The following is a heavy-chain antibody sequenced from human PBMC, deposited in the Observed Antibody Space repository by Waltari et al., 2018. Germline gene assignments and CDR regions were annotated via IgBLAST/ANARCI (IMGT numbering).Heavy chain of an antibody. V-gene: IGHV4-59*01. CDR1: GGSISSYY. J-gene: IGHJ6*02. CDR3: ARDTTVTTPYHTEYGMDV. D-gene: IGHD4-17*01. Sequence: QVQLQESGPGLVKPSETLSLTCTVSGGSISSYYWSWIRQPPGKGLEWIGYIYYSGSTNYNPSLKSRVTISVDTSKNQFSLKLSSVTAADTAVYYCARDTTVTTPYHTEYGMDVWGQGTTVTVSS. CDR2: IYYSGST.